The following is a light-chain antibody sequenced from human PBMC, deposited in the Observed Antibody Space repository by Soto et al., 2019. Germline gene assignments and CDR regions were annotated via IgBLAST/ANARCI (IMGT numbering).Light chain of an antibody. Sequence: QSVLTQPPSGSAVPGQKGSITYSRSSSNIGNNYVSWYQQLPGTAPKLLIYDNNKRPSGIPDRFSGSKSGTSATLGITGHQTGDEADYYCGTWDSSLSAVVFGGGTKVTVL. CDR1: SSNIGNNY. CDR3: GTWDSSLSAVV. J-gene: IGLJ2*01. V-gene: IGLV1-51*01. CDR2: DNN.